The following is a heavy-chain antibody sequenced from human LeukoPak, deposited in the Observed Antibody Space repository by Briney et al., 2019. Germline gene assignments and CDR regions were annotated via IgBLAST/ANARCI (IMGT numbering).Heavy chain of an antibody. CDR1: GYSISSGYY. CDR3: ARGRPAWAAYYYYMDV. J-gene: IGHJ6*03. D-gene: IGHD2-2*01. V-gene: IGHV4-38-2*02. CDR2: INHSGST. Sequence: KTSETLSLTCTVSGYSISSGYYWSWIRQPPGKGLEWIGEINHSGSTNYNPSLKSRVTISVDTSKNQFSLKLSSVTAADTAVYYCARGRPAWAAYYYYMDVWGKGTTVTVSS.